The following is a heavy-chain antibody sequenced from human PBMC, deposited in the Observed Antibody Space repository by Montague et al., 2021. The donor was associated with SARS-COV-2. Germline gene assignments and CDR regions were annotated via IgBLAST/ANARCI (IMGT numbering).Heavy chain of an antibody. D-gene: IGHD3-9*01. Sequence: SLRLSCAASGFTFSSSVMHWVRQAPGKGLEWVAAISDDGSNKYYADSVKGRFTISRDNSKNTLYLQMNSLRAEDTALYYCARDLAHEDILTGYIGGYYYYCGMDVWGQGTTVTVSS. J-gene: IGHJ6*02. CDR2: ISDDGSNK. V-gene: IGHV3-30-3*01. CDR1: GFTFSSSV. CDR3: ARDLAHEDILTGYIGGYYYYCGMDV.